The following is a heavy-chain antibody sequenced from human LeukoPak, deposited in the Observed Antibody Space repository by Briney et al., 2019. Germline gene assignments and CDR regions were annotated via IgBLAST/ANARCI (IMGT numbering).Heavy chain of an antibody. V-gene: IGHV3-33*08. CDR3: ARDRVGATDYFDY. J-gene: IGHJ4*02. CDR2: IWYDGTNK. Sequence: GGSLRLSCAASGFTFNSYSMNWVRQAPGKGLGWVAVIWYDGTNKYYADSVKGRFTISRDNFKNTLYLQMNSLRGEDTAVYYCARDRVGATDYFDYWGQGTLVTVSS. CDR1: GFTFNSYS. D-gene: IGHD1-26*01.